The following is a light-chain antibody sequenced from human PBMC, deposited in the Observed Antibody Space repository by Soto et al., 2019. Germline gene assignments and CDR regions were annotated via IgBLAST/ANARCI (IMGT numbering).Light chain of an antibody. V-gene: IGLV2-8*01. CDR1: SSDVGGYNY. CDR3: SSYAGSSNWV. Sequence: QSALTQPPSASGSPGQSVTISCTGTSSDVGGYNYVSWYQQHPGKAPKLMIYEVSKRPSGVPDRFSGSKSGNTASLTVSGLQAEDEADYHCSSYAGSSNWVFGGGTKVTVL. J-gene: IGLJ3*02. CDR2: EVS.